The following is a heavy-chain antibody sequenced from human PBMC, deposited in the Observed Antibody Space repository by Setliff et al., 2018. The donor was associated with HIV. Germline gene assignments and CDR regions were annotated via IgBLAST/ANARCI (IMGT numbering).Heavy chain of an antibody. CDR3: ARGRVPGNY. D-gene: IGHD2-2*01. V-gene: IGHV3-48*03. Sequence: GGSLRLSCAASGFTFSRYEMNWVRQAPGKGLEWVSYISNSVSTVYYADSVKGRFTSSRDNAKNSLYLQMNSLRAEDTAFYYCARGRVPGNYWGQGTLVTVSS. CDR1: GFTFSRYE. J-gene: IGHJ4*02. CDR2: ISNSVSTV.